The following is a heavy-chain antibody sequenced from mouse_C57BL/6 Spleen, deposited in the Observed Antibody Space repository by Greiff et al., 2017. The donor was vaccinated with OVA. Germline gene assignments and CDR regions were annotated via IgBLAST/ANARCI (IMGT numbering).Heavy chain of an antibody. J-gene: IGHJ1*03. Sequence: DVKLQESGPELVKPGASVKIPCKASGYTFTDYNMDWVKQSHGKSLEWIGDINPNNGGTIYNQKFKGKATLTVDKSSSTAYMELRSLTSEDTAVYYCARDYGSSHWYFDVWGTGTTVTVSS. CDR3: ARDYGSSHWYFDV. V-gene: IGHV1-18*01. CDR1: GYTFTDYN. CDR2: INPNNGGT. D-gene: IGHD1-1*01.